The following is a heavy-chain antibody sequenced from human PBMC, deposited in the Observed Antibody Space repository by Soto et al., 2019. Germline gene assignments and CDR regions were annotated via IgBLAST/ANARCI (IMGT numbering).Heavy chain of an antibody. CDR3: ARDGGSYDSSGYPNWFDP. CDR2: ISSSSSYI. Sequence: GGSLRLSCAASGFTFSSYSMNWVRQAPGKGLEWVSSISSSSSYIYYADSVKGRFTISRDNAKNSLYLQMNSLRAEDTAVYYCARDGGSYDSSGYPNWFDPWGQGTLVTSPQ. J-gene: IGHJ5*02. D-gene: IGHD3-22*01. CDR1: GFTFSSYS. V-gene: IGHV3-21*01.